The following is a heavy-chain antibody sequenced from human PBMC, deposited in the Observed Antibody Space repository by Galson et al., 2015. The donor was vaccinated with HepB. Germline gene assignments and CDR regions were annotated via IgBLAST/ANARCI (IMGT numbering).Heavy chain of an antibody. J-gene: IGHJ4*02. V-gene: IGHV3-21*01. Sequence: LRLSCAASGFTFSSYSMNWVRQAPGKGLEWVSSISSSSSYIYYADSVKGRFTISRDNAKNSLYLQMNSLRAEDTAVYYCARSAAEAYYFDYWGQGTLVTVSS. CDR3: ARSAAEAYYFDY. D-gene: IGHD6-13*01. CDR2: ISSSSSYI. CDR1: GFTFSSYS.